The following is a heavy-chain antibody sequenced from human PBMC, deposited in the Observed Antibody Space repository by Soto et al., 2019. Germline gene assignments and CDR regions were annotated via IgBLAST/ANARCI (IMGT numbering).Heavy chain of an antibody. CDR1: GYTFTSYA. D-gene: IGHD6-13*01. J-gene: IGHJ6*02. Sequence: ASVKVSCKASGYTFTSYAMHWVRQAPGQRLEWMGWINAGNGNTKYSQKFQGRVTITADTSTSTAYMELSSLRSEDTAVYYCARDPPGGSSSWYGVHYYYGMDVWGQGTTVTVSS. V-gene: IGHV1-3*01. CDR3: ARDPPGGSSSWYGVHYYYGMDV. CDR2: INAGNGNT.